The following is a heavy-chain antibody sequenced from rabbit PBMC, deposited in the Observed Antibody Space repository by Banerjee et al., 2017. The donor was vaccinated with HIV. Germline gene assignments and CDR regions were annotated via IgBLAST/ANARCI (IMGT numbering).Heavy chain of an antibody. CDR1: GFSFSSGYW. J-gene: IGHJ4*01. Sequence: QEQLEESGGDLVKPEGSLTLTCTASGFSFSSGYWICWVRQAPGKGLEWIACIHSNGGSTYYATWVNGRFTISSDNAQNTVDLQLNSLTAADTATYFCARTRASSSGGWFYFNLWGPGTLVTVS. V-gene: IGHV1S45*01. CDR3: ARTRASSSGGWFYFNL. D-gene: IGHD1-1*01. CDR2: IHSNGGST.